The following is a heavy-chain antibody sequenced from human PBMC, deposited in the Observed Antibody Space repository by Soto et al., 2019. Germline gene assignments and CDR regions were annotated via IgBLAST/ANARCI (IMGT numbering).Heavy chain of an antibody. V-gene: IGHV4-39*01. CDR3: ARHRYYYDSGSYYNMGTYYFDY. J-gene: IGHJ4*02. Sequence: SETLSLPCTVSGGSISSSSYYWGWLRQPPGKGLEWIGSIYYSGSTYYHPSLKSRVTISVDTSKNQFSLKLSSVTAADTAVYYCARHRYYYDSGSYYNMGTYYFDYWGQGTLVTVSS. CDR1: GGSISSSSYY. D-gene: IGHD3-10*01. CDR2: IYYSGST.